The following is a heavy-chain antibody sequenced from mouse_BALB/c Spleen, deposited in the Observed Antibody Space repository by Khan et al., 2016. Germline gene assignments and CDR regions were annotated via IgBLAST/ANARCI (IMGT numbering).Heavy chain of an antibody. CDR2: INSNGGST. Sequence: EVELVESGGGLVQPGGSLKLSCAASGFTFSSYGMSWVRQTPDKRLELVATINSNGGSTYYPDSVKGRFPISRDNAKNTLYLQMSSLKSEDTAMYYCARGGYGYQYFDYWGQGTTLTVSS. J-gene: IGHJ2*01. D-gene: IGHD1-2*01. CDR3: ARGGYGYQYFDY. CDR1: GFTFSSYG. V-gene: IGHV5-6-3*01.